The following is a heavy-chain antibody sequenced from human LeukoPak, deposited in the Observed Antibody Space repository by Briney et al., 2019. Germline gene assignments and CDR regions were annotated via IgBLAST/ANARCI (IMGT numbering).Heavy chain of an antibody. CDR1: GFTFSSYA. CDR2: ISGSGGST. D-gene: IGHD5-12*01. Sequence: GGSLRLSCAASGFTFSSYAMSWVRQAPGKGLEWVSAISGSGGSTYYADSVKGRFTISRDNAKNTLYLQMNSLRAEDTAVYYCARDSKATYYYYYYGMDVWGQGTTVTVSS. CDR3: ARDSKATYYYYYYGMDV. V-gene: IGHV3-23*01. J-gene: IGHJ6*02.